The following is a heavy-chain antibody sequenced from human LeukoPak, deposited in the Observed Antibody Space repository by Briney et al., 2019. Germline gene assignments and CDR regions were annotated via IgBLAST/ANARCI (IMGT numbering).Heavy chain of an antibody. CDR3: ARVAVPAHMDV. Sequence: SQTLSLTCTVSGGSISSGSYYWSWIRQPAGKGLEWIGRIYTSGSTNYNPSLKSRVTISVDTSKNQFSLKLSSVTAADTAVYYCARVAVPAHMDVWGKGTTVTVSS. CDR1: GGSISSGSYY. D-gene: IGHD2-2*01. V-gene: IGHV4-61*02. CDR2: IYTSGST. J-gene: IGHJ6*03.